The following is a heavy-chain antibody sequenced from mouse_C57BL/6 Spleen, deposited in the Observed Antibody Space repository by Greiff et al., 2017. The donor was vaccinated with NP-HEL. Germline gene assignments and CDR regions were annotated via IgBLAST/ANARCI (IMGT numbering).Heavy chain of an antibody. CDR3: ARGYGNYEVAY. D-gene: IGHD2-1*01. CDR1: GYTFTSYW. J-gene: IGHJ3*01. V-gene: IGHV1-52*01. CDR2: IDPSDSET. Sequence: QVQLQQPGAELVRPGSSVKLSCKASGYTFTSYWMHWVKQRPIQGLEWIGNIDPSDSETHYNQKFKDKATLTVDKSSSTAYMQLSSLTSEDSAVYYCARGYGNYEVAYWGQGTLVTVSA.